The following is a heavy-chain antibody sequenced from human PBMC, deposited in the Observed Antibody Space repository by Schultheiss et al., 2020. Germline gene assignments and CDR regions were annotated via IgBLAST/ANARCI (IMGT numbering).Heavy chain of an antibody. D-gene: IGHD4-11*01. CDR1: GFTFSSYG. Sequence: GGSLRLSCAASGFTFSSYGMHWVRQAPGKGLEWVAVIWYDGSNKYYADSVKGRFTISRDNSKNTLYLQMNSLRAEDTAVYYCARAGDYSLTRCDYWGQGTLVTVSS. V-gene: IGHV3-33*01. CDR3: ARAGDYSLTRCDY. CDR2: IWYDGSNK. J-gene: IGHJ4*02.